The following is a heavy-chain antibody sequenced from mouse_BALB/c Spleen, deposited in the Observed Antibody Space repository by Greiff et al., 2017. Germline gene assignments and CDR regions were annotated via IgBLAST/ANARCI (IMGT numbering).Heavy chain of an antibody. J-gene: IGHJ1*01. D-gene: IGHD1-1*01. Sequence: EVQLQQSGAELVKPGASVKLSCTASGFNIKDTYMHWVKQRPEQGLEWIGRIDPANGNTKYDPKFQGKATITADTSSNTAYLQLSSLTSEDTAVYYCARSVYYCSSLDFDVWGAGTTVTVSS. CDR1: GFNIKDTY. V-gene: IGHV14-3*02. CDR3: ARSVYYCSSLDFDV. CDR2: IDPANGNT.